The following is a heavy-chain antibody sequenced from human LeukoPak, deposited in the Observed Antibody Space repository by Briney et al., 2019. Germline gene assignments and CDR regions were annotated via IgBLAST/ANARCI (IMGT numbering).Heavy chain of an antibody. V-gene: IGHV4-4*07. D-gene: IGHD4-17*01. CDR3: ARDIVYLTDEDYA. J-gene: IGHJ5*02. CDR2: IHTSGST. Sequence: SETLSLTCTVSGASFNSYYWSWLRQPAGKGLERIGRIHTSGSTDYSPSLQSRVTISIDTSQKQFSLNLSSVTAADTAVYYCARDIVYLTDEDYAWGQGTLVTVSS. CDR1: GASFNSYY.